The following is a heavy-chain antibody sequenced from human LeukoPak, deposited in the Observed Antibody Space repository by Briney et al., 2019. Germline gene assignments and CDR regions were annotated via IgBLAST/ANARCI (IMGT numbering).Heavy chain of an antibody. CDR1: GFTFSSYD. CDR2: IGTAGDT. J-gene: IGHJ4*02. D-gene: IGHD3-3*01. Sequence: PGGSLRLSCAASGFTFSSYDMHWVRHATGKGLEWVSAIGTAGDTYYPGSVKGRFTISRENAKNSLYLQMNSLRAGDTAVYYCARGPYYDFWSGYYNQDYFDYWGQGTLVTVSS. V-gene: IGHV3-13*01. CDR3: ARGPYYDFWSGYYNQDYFDY.